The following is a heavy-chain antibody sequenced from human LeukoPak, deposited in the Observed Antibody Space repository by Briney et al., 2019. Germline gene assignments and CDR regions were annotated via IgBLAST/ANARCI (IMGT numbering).Heavy chain of an antibody. J-gene: IGHJ6*03. CDR2: ISIDGGRT. CDR3: ARKGIGSSRYQNMDV. V-gene: IGHV3-23*01. CDR1: GFTFSSYA. D-gene: IGHD6-25*01. Sequence: TGGSLRLSCAASGFTFSSYAMSWVRQAPGKGPEWVSTISIDGGRTYYADSVKGRFTVSRDTSKNPLYLQMNSLRAEDTAVYYCARKGIGSSRYQNMDVWGKGTTVTVSS.